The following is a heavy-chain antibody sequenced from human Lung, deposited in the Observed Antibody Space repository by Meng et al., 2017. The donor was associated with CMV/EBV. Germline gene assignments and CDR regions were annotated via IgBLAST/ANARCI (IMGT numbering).Heavy chain of an antibody. V-gene: IGHV3-15*01. D-gene: IGHD3-10*01. J-gene: IGHJ3*02. CDR3: TTDTSGGYSYDI. Sequence: GGSLRLSCAASGFTFSDAWMTWVRQPPGKGLEWLGRIKSDTDGGTTDYAAPLKGRFTISRDDSKNTLFLQMNSLKTEDTAMYYCTTDTSGGYSYDIWGQGTXVTVSS. CDR1: GFTFSDAW. CDR2: IKSDTDGGTT.